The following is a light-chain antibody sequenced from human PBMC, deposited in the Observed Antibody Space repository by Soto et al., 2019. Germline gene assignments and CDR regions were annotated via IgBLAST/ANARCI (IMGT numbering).Light chain of an antibody. CDR3: NSYTSSTSRPYV. J-gene: IGLJ1*01. Sequence: QSVLTQPASVSGSPGQSITISCTGTNNDVGGYNYVSWSQQPPAQAPKLLIFEFSSRPSGVSNRFSGSKSGNTASLTISALQAEDETDYFCNSYTSSTSRPYVFGTGTKVTVL. CDR2: EFS. V-gene: IGLV2-14*01. CDR1: NNDVGGYNY.